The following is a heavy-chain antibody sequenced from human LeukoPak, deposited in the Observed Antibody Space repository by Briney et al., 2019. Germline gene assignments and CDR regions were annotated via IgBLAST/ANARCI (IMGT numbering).Heavy chain of an antibody. J-gene: IGHJ4*02. D-gene: IGHD1-26*01. Sequence: GGSLRLSCAASGFTFSSYAMSWVREAPGKGLEWVSAITGGGGSTYYADSVKGRFTISRDNSKNTVFLQMDSLKAEDTAVYYCAIRNMGAVECWGQGTLVTVSS. V-gene: IGHV3-23*01. CDR2: ITGGGGST. CDR3: AIRNMGAVEC. CDR1: GFTFSSYA.